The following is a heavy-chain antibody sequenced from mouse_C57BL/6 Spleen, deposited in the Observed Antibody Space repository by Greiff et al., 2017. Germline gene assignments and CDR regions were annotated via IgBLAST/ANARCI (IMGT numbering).Heavy chain of an antibody. Sequence: VQLQQPGAELVMPGASVKLSCKASGYTFTSYWMHWVKQRPGQGLEWIGEIDPSDSYTNYNQKFKGKSTLTVDKSSSTAYMQLSSLTSEDSAVYYCARGASYYKYMDYWGQGTTLTVSS. CDR2: IDPSDSYT. CDR3: ARGASYYKYMDY. J-gene: IGHJ2*01. D-gene: IGHD2-14*01. CDR1: GYTFTSYW. V-gene: IGHV1-69*01.